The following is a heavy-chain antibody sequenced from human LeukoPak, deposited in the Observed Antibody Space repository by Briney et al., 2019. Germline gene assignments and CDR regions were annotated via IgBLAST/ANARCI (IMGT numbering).Heavy chain of an antibody. CDR2: ISWDGGST. V-gene: IGHV3-43D*03. Sequence: GGSLRLSCAASGFTFDDYAMHWVRQAPGKGLEWVSLISWDGGSTYYADSVKGRFTISRDNSKNSLYLQMNSLRAEDTAVYYCARGNDYGTISAFDIWGQGTMVTVSS. D-gene: IGHD4-17*01. CDR3: ARGNDYGTISAFDI. CDR1: GFTFDDYA. J-gene: IGHJ3*02.